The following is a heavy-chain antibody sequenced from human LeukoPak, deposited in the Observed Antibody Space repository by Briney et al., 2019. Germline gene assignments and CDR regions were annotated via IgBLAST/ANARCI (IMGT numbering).Heavy chain of an antibody. J-gene: IGHJ3*02. Sequence: GGSLRLSCAASGFTFSSYAMHWVRQAPGKGLGWVAVISYDGSNKYYADSVKGRFTISRDNSKNTLYLQMNSLRAEDTAVYYCARVGSSWFPDAFDIWGQGTMVTVSS. D-gene: IGHD6-13*01. V-gene: IGHV3-30*04. CDR1: GFTFSSYA. CDR3: ARVGSSWFPDAFDI. CDR2: ISYDGSNK.